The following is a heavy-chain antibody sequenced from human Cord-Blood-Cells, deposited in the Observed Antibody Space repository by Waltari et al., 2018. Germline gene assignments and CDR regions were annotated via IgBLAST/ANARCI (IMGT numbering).Heavy chain of an antibody. D-gene: IGHD3-22*01. CDR1: GFTFTSSA. J-gene: IGHJ4*02. Sequence: QMQLVQSGPEVKKPGTSVKVSCKASGFTFTSSAVQWVRQARGQRLEWIGWIVVGSGNTNYAQKFQERVTITRDMSTSTAYMELSSLRSEDTAVYYCAATHPSHYYDSSGYFDYWGQGTLVTVSS. CDR3: AATHPSHYYDSSGYFDY. V-gene: IGHV1-58*01. CDR2: IVVGSGNT.